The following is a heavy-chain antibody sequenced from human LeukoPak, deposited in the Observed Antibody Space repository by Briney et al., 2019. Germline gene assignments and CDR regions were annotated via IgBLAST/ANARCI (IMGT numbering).Heavy chain of an antibody. J-gene: IGHJ4*02. CDR2: IYYSGST. CDR3: ARASGWYRELNY. Sequence: PSQTLSLTCTVSGGSISSSSYYWSWIRQPPGKGLEWIGYIYYSGSTNYNPSLKSRVTISVDTSKNQFSLKLSSVTAADTAVYYCARASGWYRELNYWGQGTLVTVSS. D-gene: IGHD6-19*01. V-gene: IGHV4-61*01. CDR1: GGSISSSSYY.